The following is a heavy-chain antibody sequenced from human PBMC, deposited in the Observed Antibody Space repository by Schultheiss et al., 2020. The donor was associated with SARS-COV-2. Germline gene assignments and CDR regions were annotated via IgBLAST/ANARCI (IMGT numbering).Heavy chain of an antibody. D-gene: IGHD3-3*01. J-gene: IGHJ4*02. CDR1: GFTFSSYA. Sequence: GGSLRLSCAASGFTFSSYAMSWVRQAPGKGLEWVSSISSSSTIYYADSVKGRSTISRDNSKNTLYLQMDSLRAGDTAVYYCARGRSDYDFWSGLLYWGQGSLVTVSS. CDR2: ISSSSTI. CDR3: ARGRSDYDFWSGLLY. V-gene: IGHV3-69-1*01.